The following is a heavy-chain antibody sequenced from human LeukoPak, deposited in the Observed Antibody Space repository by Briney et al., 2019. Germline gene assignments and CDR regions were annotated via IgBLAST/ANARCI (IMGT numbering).Heavy chain of an antibody. CDR2: INWNGGST. CDR1: GFTFGDYG. D-gene: IGHD3-22*01. V-gene: IGHV3-20*04. Sequence: GGSLRLSCAAPGFTFGDYGISWVRHAQGKGLEWVSGINWNGGSTGYADSVKGRFTISRDNAKNSLYLQMNSLRAEDTALYYCARDYDSRLPQNWGQGTLVTVSS. CDR3: ARDYDSRLPQN. J-gene: IGHJ4*02.